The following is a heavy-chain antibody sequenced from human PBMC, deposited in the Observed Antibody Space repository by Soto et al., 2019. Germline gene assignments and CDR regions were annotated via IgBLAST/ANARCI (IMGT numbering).Heavy chain of an antibody. CDR1: GGSFSGYY. D-gene: IGHD3-10*01. J-gene: IGHJ6*03. V-gene: IGHV4-34*01. CDR3: ATARGQRRYYYYYMDV. CDR2: INHSGST. Sequence: SETLSLTCAVYGGSFSGYYWSWIRQPPGKGLEWIGEINHSGSTNYNPSLKSRVTISVDTSKNQFSLKLSSVTAADTAVYYCATARGQRRYYYYYMDVWGKGTTVTVSS.